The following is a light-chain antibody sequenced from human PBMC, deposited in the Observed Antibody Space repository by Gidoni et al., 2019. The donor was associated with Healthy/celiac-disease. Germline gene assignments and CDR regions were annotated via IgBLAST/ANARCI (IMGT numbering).Light chain of an antibody. J-gene: IGKJ1*01. CDR3: QPGSNWPTGGT. CDR2: DAS. Sequence: IVLTQSPATLSLSPGERATLSCRASQSVSTYLAWYQRKPGHAPRLLIYDASNRATGIPARFRGSGAGTDVNLTIRSPEPEDFAVYYCQPGSNWPTGGTFGQGTKVEIK. V-gene: IGKV3-11*01. CDR1: QSVSTY.